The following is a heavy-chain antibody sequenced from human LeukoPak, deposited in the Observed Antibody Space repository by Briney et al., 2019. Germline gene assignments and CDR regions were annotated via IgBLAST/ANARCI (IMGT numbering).Heavy chain of an antibody. CDR3: ASLYYDFWSGYSDYWYFDL. V-gene: IGHV4-39*01. Sequence: SETLSLTCTVSGGSISSSSYYWGWIRQPPGKGLEWIGSIYYSGSTYYNPSLKSRVTISVDTSKNQFSLKLSSVTAADTAVYYCASLYYDFWSGYSDYWYFDLWGRGTLVPVSS. CDR2: IYYSGST. D-gene: IGHD3-3*01. J-gene: IGHJ2*01. CDR1: GGSISSSSYY.